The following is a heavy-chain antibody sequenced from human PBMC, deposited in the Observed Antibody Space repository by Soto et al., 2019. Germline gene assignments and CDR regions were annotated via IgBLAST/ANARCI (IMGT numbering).Heavy chain of an antibody. CDR1: GGSISSYY. J-gene: IGHJ2*01. V-gene: IGHV4-59*01. Sequence: QVQLQESGPGLVKPSETLSLTCTVSGGSISSYYWSWIRQPPGKGLEWIGYIYYRGSTNYNPSLKSRVTISVDSSQNQFSLKLSSVTAADTDMYYCARFNWYFALWGRGTLVTVSS. CDR2: IYYRGST. CDR3: ARFNWYFAL.